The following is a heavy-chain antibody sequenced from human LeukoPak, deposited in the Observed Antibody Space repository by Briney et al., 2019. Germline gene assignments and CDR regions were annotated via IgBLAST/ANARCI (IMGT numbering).Heavy chain of an antibody. V-gene: IGHV1-18*01. Sequence: ASVNVSGTASGYTFTRYGISWWRQAPGQGLGWMGWISLYNGNTKYAQKLPRRVTMTADTSTSTVYIELSSVRSEDTAVYYCATSPLYYYDGRGYYSDAFDMWGEGTMVTV. J-gene: IGHJ3*02. D-gene: IGHD3-22*01. CDR3: ATSPLYYYDGRGYYSDAFDM. CDR2: ISLYNGNT. CDR1: GYTFTRYG.